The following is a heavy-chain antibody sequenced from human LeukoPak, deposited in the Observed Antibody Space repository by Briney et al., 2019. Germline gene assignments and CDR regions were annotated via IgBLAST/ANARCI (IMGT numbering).Heavy chain of an antibody. CDR2: ISAYNGNT. CDR1: GYTFTSYG. V-gene: IGHV1-18*01. Sequence: ASVKVSCKASGYTFTSYGISWVRQAPGQGLEWMGWISAYNGNTNYAQKLQGRVTMTTDTSTSTAYMELRSLRSDDTAVYYCATSIAARQWAYYYMDVWGKGTTVTVSS. CDR3: ATSIAARQWAYYYMDV. D-gene: IGHD6-6*01. J-gene: IGHJ6*03.